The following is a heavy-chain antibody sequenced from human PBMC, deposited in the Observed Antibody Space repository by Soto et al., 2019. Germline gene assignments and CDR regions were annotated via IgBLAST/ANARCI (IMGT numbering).Heavy chain of an antibody. CDR2: MNPNSGNT. Sequence: GASVKVSCKASGYTFTSYDINWVRQATGQGLEWMGWMNPNSGNTGYAQKFQGRVTMTRNTSISTAYMELSSLRSEDTAVYYCARETEYSSFHYYGMDVWGQGTTVTVSS. CDR1: GYTFTSYD. CDR3: ARETEYSSFHYYGMDV. J-gene: IGHJ6*02. V-gene: IGHV1-8*01. D-gene: IGHD6-6*01.